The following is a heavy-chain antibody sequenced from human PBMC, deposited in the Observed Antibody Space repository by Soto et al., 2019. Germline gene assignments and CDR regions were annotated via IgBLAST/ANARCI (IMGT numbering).Heavy chain of an antibody. CDR1: GFTFSSYG. V-gene: IGHV3-30*18. D-gene: IGHD6-6*01. CDR2: ISYDGSNK. Sequence: PGGSLRLSCAASGFTFSSYGMHWVRQAPGKGLEWVAVISYDGSNKYYADSVKGRFTISRDNSKNTLYLQMNSLRAEDTAVYYCAKGGIAARLWYYGMDVWGQGTTVTVPS. CDR3: AKGGIAARLWYYGMDV. J-gene: IGHJ6*02.